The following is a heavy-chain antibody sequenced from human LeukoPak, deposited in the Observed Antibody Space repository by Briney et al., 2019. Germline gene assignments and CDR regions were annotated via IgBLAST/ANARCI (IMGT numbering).Heavy chain of an antibody. CDR1: GYTFTGYY. D-gene: IGHD2-15*01. CDR3: ARDLEGYCSGGSRPPHYYYYGMDV. Sequence: ASVKVSCKASGYTFTGYYMHWVRQAPGQGLEWMGRINPNSGGTNYAQKFQGRVTMTRDTSISTAYMELSRLRSDDTAVYYCARDLEGYCSGGSRPPHYYYYGMDVWGQGTTVTVSS. J-gene: IGHJ6*02. V-gene: IGHV1-2*06. CDR2: INPNSGGT.